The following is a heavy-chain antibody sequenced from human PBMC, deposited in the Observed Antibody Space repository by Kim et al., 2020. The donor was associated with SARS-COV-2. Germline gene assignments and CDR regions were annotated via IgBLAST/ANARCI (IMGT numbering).Heavy chain of an antibody. Sequence: ASVKVSCKASGYTFTSYGISWVRQAPGQGLEWMGWISAYNGNTNYAQKLQGRVTMTTDTSTSTAYMELRSLRSDDTAVYYCARVSRSGSYYRYYYGMDVWGQGTTVTVSS. D-gene: IGHD3-10*01. CDR3: ARVSRSGSYYRYYYGMDV. CDR1: GYTFTSYG. CDR2: ISAYNGNT. J-gene: IGHJ6*02. V-gene: IGHV1-18*04.